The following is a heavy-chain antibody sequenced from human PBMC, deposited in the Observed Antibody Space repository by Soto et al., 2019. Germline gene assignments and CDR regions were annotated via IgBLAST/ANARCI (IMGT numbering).Heavy chain of an antibody. Sequence: PGGSLRLSCAASGFTFSSYAMSWVRQAPGKGLEWVSAISGSGGSTYYADSVKGRFTISRDNSKNTLYLQMNSLRAEDTAVYYCAKDLGTLRFLDSPAERVDPWGQGTLVTVSS. CDR3: AKDLGTLRFLDSPAERVDP. J-gene: IGHJ5*02. V-gene: IGHV3-23*01. CDR1: GFTFSSYA. D-gene: IGHD3-3*01. CDR2: ISGSGGST.